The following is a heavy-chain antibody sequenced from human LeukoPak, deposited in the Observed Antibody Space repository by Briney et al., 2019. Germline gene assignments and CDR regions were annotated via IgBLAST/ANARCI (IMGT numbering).Heavy chain of an antibody. CDR3: VRDLPRTSGP. CDR1: GFTFRTAW. CDR2: INGDGGAI. V-gene: IGHV3-74*01. Sequence: GSLRLSCVASGFTFRTAWMHWARQIPGKGLVWVSHINGDGGAINYADDVKGRFTISRDNAKNTLYLQMNSLRVEDTAVYYCVRDLPRTSGPWGQGTLVTVSS. D-gene: IGHD3-10*01. J-gene: IGHJ5*02.